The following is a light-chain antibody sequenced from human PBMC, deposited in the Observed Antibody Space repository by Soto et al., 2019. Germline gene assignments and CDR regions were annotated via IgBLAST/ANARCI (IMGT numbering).Light chain of an antibody. CDR3: LLSYSGARMV. V-gene: IGLV7-46*01. J-gene: IGLJ2*01. CDR2: DTS. CDR1: TGAVTSGHY. Sequence: QAVVTQEPSLTVSPGGTVTLTCGSSTGAVTSGHYPYWFQQKPGQAPRTLIYDTSNKQSWTPARFSGSLLGGKAALTLSGAQPEDEADYYCLLSYSGARMVFGGGTKLTVL.